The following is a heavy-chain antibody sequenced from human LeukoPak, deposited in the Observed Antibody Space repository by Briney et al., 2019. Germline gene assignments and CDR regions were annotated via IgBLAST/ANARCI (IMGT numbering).Heavy chain of an antibody. V-gene: IGHV3-30*04. CDR2: TSYDGSNK. D-gene: IGHD2-15*01. CDR3: ARDQVQLCSSGSCYVIDN. J-gene: IGHJ4*02. CDR1: GFTFDIYA. Sequence: GGSLRLSCAASGFTFDIYAMHWVRQAPGRGLEWVAVTSYDGSNKYYADSVKGRFTISRDNSQNTLHLQMSSLRVADTAVYYCARDQVQLCSSGSCYVIDNWGPGTLVAVSS.